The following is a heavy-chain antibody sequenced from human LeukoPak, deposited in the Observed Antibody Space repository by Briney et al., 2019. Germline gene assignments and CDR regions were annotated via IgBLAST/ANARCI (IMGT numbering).Heavy chain of an antibody. V-gene: IGHV1-58*01. CDR3: AAPEGYDFWSGAR. D-gene: IGHD3-3*01. CDR2: IVVGSGNT. CDR1: GFTFTSSA. J-gene: IGHJ4*02. Sequence: SVKVSCKASGFTFTSSAVQWERQARGQRLEWIGWIVVGSGNTNYAQKFQERVTITRDMSTSTAYMELSSLRSEDTAVYYCAAPEGYDFWSGARWGQGTLVTVSS.